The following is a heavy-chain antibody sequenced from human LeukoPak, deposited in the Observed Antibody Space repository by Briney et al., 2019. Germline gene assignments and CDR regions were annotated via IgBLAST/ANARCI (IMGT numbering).Heavy chain of an antibody. V-gene: IGHV1-8*01. CDR2: MNPSSGNT. J-gene: IGHJ6*02. CDR1: GYTCTSYD. Sequence: GASVKVSCKASGYTCTSYDINWVRQATGQGLEWMGWMNPSSGNTGYAQKFQGRVSMTRDTSISTAYMELSSLRSEDTAVYYCARGPVEAVFGVSTEDWGQGTTVTVSS. CDR3: ARGPVEAVFGVSTED. D-gene: IGHD3-10*02.